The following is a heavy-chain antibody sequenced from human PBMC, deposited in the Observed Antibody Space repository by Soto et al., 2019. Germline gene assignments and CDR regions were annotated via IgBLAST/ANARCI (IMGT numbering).Heavy chain of an antibody. CDR1: EFTFSSYA. D-gene: IGHD2-15*01. CDR3: ARPIPRWSYHYGMDV. Sequence: QLVESGGRGVQPGRSLRLSCEASEFTFSSYAMHWVRQAPGRGLEWVALISFDGTKEYYADSVKGRFIISRDNSKSMVYLQMDSLRPDDTAIYYCARPIPRWSYHYGMDVCGQGTTVTVSS. J-gene: IGHJ6*02. V-gene: IGHV3-30*03. CDR2: ISFDGTKE.